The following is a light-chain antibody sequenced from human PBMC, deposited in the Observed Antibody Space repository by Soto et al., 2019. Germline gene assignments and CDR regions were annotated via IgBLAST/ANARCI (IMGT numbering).Light chain of an antibody. CDR3: QQYGSSPIT. J-gene: IGKJ5*01. CDR1: QSVSSY. Sequence: EIVLTQSPATLCWSPGXXXXXXXRASQSVSSYLAWYQQKPGQPPRLLIYGASTRATGIPARFSGSGSGTDFTLTISRLEPEDFAVYYCQQYGSSPITFGQGTRLEIK. V-gene: IGKV3-20*01. CDR2: GAS.